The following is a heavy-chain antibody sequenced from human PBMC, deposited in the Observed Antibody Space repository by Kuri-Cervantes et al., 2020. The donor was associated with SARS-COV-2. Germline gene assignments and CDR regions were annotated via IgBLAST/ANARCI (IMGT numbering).Heavy chain of an antibody. CDR3: AKFGALWELKSMGKLYFDY. V-gene: IGHV3-30*18. D-gene: IGHD1-26*01. J-gene: IGHJ4*02. Sequence: GESLKISCAASGFTFNNYAIHWVRQAPGKGLEWVALISYEGSIKSYADSVKGRFTISRDSSKNTLYLQRSSLRHEDTAVYFCAKFGALWELKSMGKLYFDYWGPGTLVTVSS. CDR1: GFTFNNYA. CDR2: ISYEGSIK.